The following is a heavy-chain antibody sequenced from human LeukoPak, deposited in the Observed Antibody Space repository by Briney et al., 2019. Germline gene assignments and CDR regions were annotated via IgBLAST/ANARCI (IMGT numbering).Heavy chain of an antibody. J-gene: IGHJ4*02. CDR2: IFYSGST. D-gene: IGHD6-25*01. Sequence: TRSLTCTVSGGSISSSDYYWGWIRQPPGRGLEWIRTIFYSGSTSYNPSLKSRVTMSVDTSKNQFSLKLNSVTAADTAVYYCARHHRSGYYEVDYWGQGTLVTVSS. CDR3: ARHHRSGYYEVDY. CDR1: GGSISSSDYY. V-gene: IGHV4-39*01.